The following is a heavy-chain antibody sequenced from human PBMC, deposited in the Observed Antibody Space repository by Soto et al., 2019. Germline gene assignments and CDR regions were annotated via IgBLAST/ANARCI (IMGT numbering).Heavy chain of an antibody. CDR2: LNPRNGQT. Sequence: QVQLVQSGAEVKKPGASVKSSCQTSGYNFSAYYFNGLRQAAGQGPEGMGGLNPRNGQTGYVQKFRGRVTMTRDTSIATVYLELSRLTSEDTAIYFCARETDTSMVDYWGQGTLVTVSS. CDR3: ARETDTSMVDY. CDR1: GYNFSAYY. J-gene: IGHJ4*02. V-gene: IGHV1-8*01. D-gene: IGHD5-18*01.